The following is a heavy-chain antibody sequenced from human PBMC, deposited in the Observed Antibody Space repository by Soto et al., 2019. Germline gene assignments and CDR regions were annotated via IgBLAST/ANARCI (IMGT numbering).Heavy chain of an antibody. CDR3: ARESPTLYAMDV. V-gene: IGHV3-33*01. CDR2: IWYEGENK. J-gene: IGHJ6*02. CDR1: GFAFSNFG. D-gene: IGHD2-8*01. Sequence: QLVDSGGGVVQPGRSLRLSCAASGFAFSNFGLHWVRQAPGKGLEWVAIIWYEGENKYYSDNVKGRFSISRDNSRSTVFLEMNSLRVDDTAVYFCARESPTLYAMDVWGQGTTVTVSS.